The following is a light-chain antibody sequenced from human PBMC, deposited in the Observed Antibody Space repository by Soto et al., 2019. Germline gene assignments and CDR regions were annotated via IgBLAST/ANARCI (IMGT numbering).Light chain of an antibody. J-gene: IGKJ1*01. CDR1: QTVSSSY. V-gene: IGKV3-20*01. CDR2: AAS. CDR3: QQSGT. Sequence: EIVLTQSPGTLSLSPGERATLSCRASQTVSSSYLAWYQHKPGQAPRLLIYAASKRALGIPDKFSGSGSGTDFTLTICRLEPEDFGVYYCQQSGTFGQGTKVEI.